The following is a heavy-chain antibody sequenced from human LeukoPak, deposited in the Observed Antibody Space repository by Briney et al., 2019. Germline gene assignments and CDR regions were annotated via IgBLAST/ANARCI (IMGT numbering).Heavy chain of an antibody. V-gene: IGHV3-9*01. D-gene: IGHD3-9*01. Sequence: PGGSLRLSCAASGFTFDDYAMHWVRQAPGKGLEWVSGISWNSGSIGYADSVKGRFTISRDNAKNSLYLQMNSLRAEDTAVYYCARGREGYDILTGYLGRFDPWGQGTLVTVSS. J-gene: IGHJ5*02. CDR3: ARGREGYDILTGYLGRFDP. CDR2: ISWNSGSI. CDR1: GFTFDDYA.